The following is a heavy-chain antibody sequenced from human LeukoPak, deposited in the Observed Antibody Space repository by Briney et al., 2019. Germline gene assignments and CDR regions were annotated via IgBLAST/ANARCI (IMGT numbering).Heavy chain of an antibody. D-gene: IGHD4-11*01. Sequence: SETLSLTCTVSGVSISSYYWSWIRQPPGKGLEWIGYIYYSGSTNYNPSLKSRVTISVDTSRNQFSLKLSSVTAADTAVYYCARDLEAVTPGYGMDVWGQGTTVTVSS. CDR3: ARDLEAVTPGYGMDV. CDR1: GVSISSYY. V-gene: IGHV4-59*01. CDR2: IYYSGST. J-gene: IGHJ6*02.